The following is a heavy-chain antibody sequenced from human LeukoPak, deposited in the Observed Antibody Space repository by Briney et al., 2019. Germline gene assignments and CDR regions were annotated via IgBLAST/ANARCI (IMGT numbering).Heavy chain of an antibody. CDR3: ARVGTGTSGYFDY. CDR2: IYSGGST. CDR1: GFIVSSNY. Sequence: GGSLRLSCAASGFIVSSNYMSWVRQAPGKGLEWVSLIYSGGSTYYADSVKGRFTISRESSKNTAYLQMNSLRGEDTAMYYCARVGTGTSGYFDYWGQGALVTVSS. J-gene: IGHJ4*02. D-gene: IGHD2-8*01. V-gene: IGHV3-53*01.